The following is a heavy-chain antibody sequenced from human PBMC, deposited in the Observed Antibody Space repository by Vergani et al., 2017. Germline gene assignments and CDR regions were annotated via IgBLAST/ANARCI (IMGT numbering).Heavy chain of an antibody. CDR2: IYPGVSDT. V-gene: IGHV5-51*01. Sequence: EVQLVQSGAEVKKPGESLKISCKGSGYSFTSYWIGWVRQMPGKGLEWMGIIYPGVSDTRYSPSFQGQVTISADKSIRTAYLQWSSLKASDTAMYYCARHGSLYCSSTSCYGLGWFDPWGQGTLVTVSS. CDR1: GYSFTSYW. CDR3: ARHGSLYCSSTSCYGLGWFDP. J-gene: IGHJ5*02. D-gene: IGHD2-2*01.